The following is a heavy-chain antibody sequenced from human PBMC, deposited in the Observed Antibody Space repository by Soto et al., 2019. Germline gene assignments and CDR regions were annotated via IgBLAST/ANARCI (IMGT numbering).Heavy chain of an antibody. J-gene: IGHJ4*02. CDR1: EFTLSNYW. CDR3: AKFGMATTKRSPPHYIDY. V-gene: IGHV3-7*03. D-gene: IGHD1-1*01. Sequence: GGPLRLSCAASEFTLSNYWMTWVRQAPGTGLEWVAKIKPDGSEKYYVDSVKGRFTISRDNSKNTLYLQMNSLRAEDTAVYYCAKFGMATTKRSPPHYIDYWGQGAQVTISS. CDR2: IKPDGSEK.